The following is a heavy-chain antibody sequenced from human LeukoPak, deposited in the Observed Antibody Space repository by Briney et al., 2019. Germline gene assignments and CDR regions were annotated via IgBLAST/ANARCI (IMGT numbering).Heavy chain of an antibody. J-gene: IGHJ4*02. CDR3: AKDRDKQWLGYFDY. V-gene: IGHV3-30*18. CDR2: ISYDGSNK. CDR1: GFTFSSYG. Sequence: GGSLRLSCAASGFTFSSYGMHWVRQAPGKGLEWVAVISYDGSNKYYADSVKGRFTISRDNSKNTLYLQMNSLRAEDTAVYYCAKDRDKQWLGYFDYWGQGTLVTVSS. D-gene: IGHD6-19*01.